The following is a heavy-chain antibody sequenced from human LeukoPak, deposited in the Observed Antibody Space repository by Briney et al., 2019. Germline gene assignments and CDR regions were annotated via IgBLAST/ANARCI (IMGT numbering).Heavy chain of an antibody. V-gene: IGHV4-39*02. Sequence: PSETLSLTCTVSGGSISSSSYYWGWIRQPPGKGLEWIGSIYYSGSTYYNPSLKSRVTISVDTSKNQFSLQLNSVTPEDTAVYYCVREYNGGWDYWGQGTLVTVSS. CDR3: VREYNGGWDY. J-gene: IGHJ4*02. CDR1: GGSISSSSYY. CDR2: IYYSGST. D-gene: IGHD2-8*01.